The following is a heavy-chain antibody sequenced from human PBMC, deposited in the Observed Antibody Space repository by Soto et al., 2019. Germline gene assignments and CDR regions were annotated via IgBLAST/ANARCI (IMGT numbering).Heavy chain of an antibody. D-gene: IGHD3-10*01. CDR2: ISYDGSNK. V-gene: IGHV3-30-3*01. Sequence: QVQLVESGGGVVQPGRSLRLSCAASGFTFSSYAMHWVRQAPGKGLEWVAVISYDGSNKYYADSVKGRFTISRDNSKNTLYLQMNSLTAEDTAVYYCARGPGGYYSMDVWGQGTTVTVSS. CDR3: ARGPGGYYSMDV. J-gene: IGHJ6*02. CDR1: GFTFSSYA.